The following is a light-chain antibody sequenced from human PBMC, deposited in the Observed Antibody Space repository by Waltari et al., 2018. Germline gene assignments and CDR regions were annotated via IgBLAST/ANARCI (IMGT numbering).Light chain of an antibody. CDR1: DSDVGAHAF. J-gene: IGLJ1*01. CDR2: EVS. V-gene: IGLV2-14*01. CDR3: SSYTTGSAPGV. Sequence: QSALTQPASVSGSPGQSITISCSGTDSDVGAHAFVSWYQQHPGKAPHLIIYEVSNRPSGISNRFSAANAGNTASLTISVLQAEDEADYYCSSYTTGSAPGVFGTGTRVTVL.